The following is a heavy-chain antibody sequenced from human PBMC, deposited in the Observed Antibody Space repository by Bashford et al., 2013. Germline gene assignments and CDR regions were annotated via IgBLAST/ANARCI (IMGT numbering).Heavy chain of an antibody. J-gene: IGHJ4*02. V-gene: IGHV3-21*06. D-gene: IGHD2-2*01. Sequence: WSGQASQGRGTWSGSSVHYSTVEVYIYYADSVKGRFTISRDNAKNSLYLQMKSLRADDTAVYYCAKGRSSSIWDPFDSWGQGTLVTVSS. CDR2: YSTVEVYI. CDR3: AKGRSSSIWDPFDS.